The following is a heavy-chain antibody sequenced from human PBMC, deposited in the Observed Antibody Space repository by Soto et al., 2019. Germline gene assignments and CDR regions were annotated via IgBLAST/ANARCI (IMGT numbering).Heavy chain of an antibody. V-gene: IGHV3-23*01. CDR1: GFTFSSYA. Sequence: GSLRLSCAASGFTFSSYAMSWVRQGPGKGLEWVSGISAGGDSRYYADPVKGRFTISRDRSKNTVSLQMDSLRAEDTAVYYCAKDRGIIVKAGDAFDVWGQGTKVTVSS. D-gene: IGHD3-16*02. CDR3: AKDRGIIVKAGDAFDV. CDR2: ISAGGDSR. J-gene: IGHJ3*01.